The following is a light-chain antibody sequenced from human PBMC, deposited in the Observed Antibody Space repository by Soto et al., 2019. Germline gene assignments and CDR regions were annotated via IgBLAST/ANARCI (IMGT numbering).Light chain of an antibody. CDR2: TVP. CDR3: QQYNSLPYT. CDR1: QDISTY. Sequence: DIQMTQSPSSLSASLGDRVTITCRASQDISTYLNWYQQKPGKAPNLLIYTVPNLETGVPSRVSGSGSGTVFTLTISALQPEGIATYYCQQYNSLPYTFGQGTRLEIE. J-gene: IGKJ2*01. V-gene: IGKV1-33*01.